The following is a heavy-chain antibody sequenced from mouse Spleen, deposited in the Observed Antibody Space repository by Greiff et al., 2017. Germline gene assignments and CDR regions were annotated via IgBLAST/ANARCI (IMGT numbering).Heavy chain of an antibody. Sequence: QVQLQQSGAELVMPGASVKLSCKASGYTFTSYWMHWVKQRPGQGLEWIGEIDPSDSYTYYNQKFKGKSTLTVDKSSSTAYMQLSSLTSEDSAVNYCARGSSWDYWGQGTTLTVSS. CDR2: IDPSDSYT. V-gene: IGHV1-69*01. CDR3: ARGSSWDY. CDR1: GYTFTSYW. J-gene: IGHJ2*01.